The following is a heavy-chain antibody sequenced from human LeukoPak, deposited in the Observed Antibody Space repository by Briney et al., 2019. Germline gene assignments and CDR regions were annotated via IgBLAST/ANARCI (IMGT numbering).Heavy chain of an antibody. D-gene: IGHD1-26*01. V-gene: IGHV4-4*07. Sequence: PSETLSLTCTVSGGSISSYYWSWIRQPPGKGREWIGRINISGSTNYNPSLKSRVTMSVDTSKNQFSLKLSSVTAADTAVYYCARDVGGASGGFDYWGQGSPVTVSS. J-gene: IGHJ4*02. CDR2: INISGST. CDR1: GGSISSYY. CDR3: ARDVGGASGGFDY.